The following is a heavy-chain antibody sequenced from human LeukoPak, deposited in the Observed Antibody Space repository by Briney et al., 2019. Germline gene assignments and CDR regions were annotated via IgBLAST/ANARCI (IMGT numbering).Heavy chain of an antibody. CDR2: IKEDGSEK. J-gene: IGHJ4*02. Sequence: GGPLRLSCAASGFTFGSYWMNWVRQVPGKGLEWVANIKEDGSEKYYVDSAKGRFTISRDNAKNSLFLQMNSLRAEDTAVYYCARDPSSLRDSFDYWGQGTLVTVSS. CDR1: GFTFGSYW. V-gene: IGHV3-7*01. CDR3: ARDPSSLRDSFDY.